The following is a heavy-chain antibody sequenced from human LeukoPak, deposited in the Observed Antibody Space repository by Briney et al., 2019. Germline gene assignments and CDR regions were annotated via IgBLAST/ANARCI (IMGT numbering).Heavy chain of an antibody. CDR2: MNRDGSEV. D-gene: IGHD3-3*01. CDR3: ARGIDEWLYLNY. V-gene: IGHV3-7*04. J-gene: IGHJ4*02. CDR1: GFPFAPFW. Sequence: GGSLRLSCAASGFPFAPFWMTWVRQAPGKGPEFVANMNRDGSEVAYGNSVRGRFTISRDNAKNSLYLQMYSLRAEDTAVYYCARGIDEWLYLNYWGQGALVTVSS.